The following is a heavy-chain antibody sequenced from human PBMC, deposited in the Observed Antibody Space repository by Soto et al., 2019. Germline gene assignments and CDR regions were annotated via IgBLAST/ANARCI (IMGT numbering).Heavy chain of an antibody. J-gene: IGHJ5*02. CDR2: ISAYNGNT. CDR3: AREGGYCSGGSCSWRDRQWFDP. V-gene: IGHV1-18*01. Sequence: SVKGSCKASCYTFTSYGISWVRQAPGPGLEWMGWISAYNGNTNYAQKLQGRVTMTTDTSTSTAYMELRSLRSDDTAVYYCAREGGYCSGGSCSWRDRQWFDPWGQGTLVTVSS. D-gene: IGHD2-15*01. CDR1: CYTFTSYG.